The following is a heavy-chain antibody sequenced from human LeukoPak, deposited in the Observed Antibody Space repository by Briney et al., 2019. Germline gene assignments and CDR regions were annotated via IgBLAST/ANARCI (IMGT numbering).Heavy chain of an antibody. CDR1: GYTFTGYY. V-gene: IGHV1-2*02. Sequence: ASVKVSCEASGYTFTGYYMHWVRQAPGQGLEWMGWINPNSGGTNYAQKFQGRVTMTRDTSISTAYMELSRLRSDDTAVYYCARGTGYSSRHDYWGQGTLVTVSS. J-gene: IGHJ4*02. CDR3: ARGTGYSSRHDY. CDR2: INPNSGGT. D-gene: IGHD6-13*01.